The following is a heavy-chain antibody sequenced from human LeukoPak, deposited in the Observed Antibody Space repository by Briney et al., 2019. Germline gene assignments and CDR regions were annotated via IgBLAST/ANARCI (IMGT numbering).Heavy chain of an antibody. Sequence: GGPLRLSCAASEFTFSSYAMSWVRQAPGKGLEWVSAISGSDGSTYYADSVKGRFTISRDNSKNTLYLQMNSLRAEDTAVYYCAKDLGLWFGETLFDYWGQGTLVTVSS. J-gene: IGHJ4*02. CDR3: AKDLGLWFGETLFDY. V-gene: IGHV3-23*01. CDR2: ISGSDGST. D-gene: IGHD3-10*01. CDR1: EFTFSSYA.